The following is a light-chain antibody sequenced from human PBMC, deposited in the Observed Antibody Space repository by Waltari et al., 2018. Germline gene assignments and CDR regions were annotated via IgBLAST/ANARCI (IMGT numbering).Light chain of an antibody. J-gene: IGKJ4*01. Sequence: DIQMTQSPSSVSASVGDRVTITCRASQGIYSWLAWYQQKPGTAPKLRIFAASSLQSGVPSRFSGSGSGTDFTLTISSLQPEDFATYYCQQTNSFPLTFGGGTKVDIK. CDR2: AAS. CDR1: QGIYSW. CDR3: QQTNSFPLT. V-gene: IGKV1-12*01.